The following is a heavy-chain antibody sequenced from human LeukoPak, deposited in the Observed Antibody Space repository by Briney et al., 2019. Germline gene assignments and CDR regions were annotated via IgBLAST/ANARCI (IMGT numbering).Heavy chain of an antibody. CDR2: ISYDGSNK. CDR3: AKSRWDGSSWYCFDY. V-gene: IGHV3-30*18. D-gene: IGHD6-13*01. Sequence: GGSLRLSCAASGFTFSSYGMHWVRQAPGKGLEWVAVISYDGSNKYYADSVKGRFTISRDNSKNTLYLQMNSLRAEDTAVYYCAKSRWDGSSWYCFDYRGQGTLVTVSS. J-gene: IGHJ4*02. CDR1: GFTFSSYG.